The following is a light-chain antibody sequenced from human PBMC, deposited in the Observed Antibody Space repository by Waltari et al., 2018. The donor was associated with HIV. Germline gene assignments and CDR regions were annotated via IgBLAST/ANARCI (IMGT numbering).Light chain of an antibody. CDR1: TSNIGTNY. V-gene: IGLV1-51*01. J-gene: IGLJ2*01. Sequence: QSVLTQPPSVSAPPGQRVTISCSGGTSNIGTNYVSWYQHVPGMAPRLLIYDNTKRSPGFPARVSGSKSGTSVTLGITGLQTGDEADYYCGTWDSSLSVVVFGGGTKLTVL. CDR3: GTWDSSLSVVV. CDR2: DNT.